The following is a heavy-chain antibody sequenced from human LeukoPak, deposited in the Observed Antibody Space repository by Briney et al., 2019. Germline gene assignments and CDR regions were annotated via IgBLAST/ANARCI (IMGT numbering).Heavy chain of an antibody. CDR1: GFTFSTYA. CDR2: ISYDESQK. CDR3: ARGSYGDLF. Sequence: PVRSLRLSCAASGFTFSTYAMHWVRQAPGKGLEWVAVISYDESQKYHADSVKGRFTISRDNSKNTLYLQMNSLRAEDTAVYYCARGSYGDLFWGQGTLVTVSS. V-gene: IGHV3-30-3*01. J-gene: IGHJ4*02. D-gene: IGHD4-17*01.